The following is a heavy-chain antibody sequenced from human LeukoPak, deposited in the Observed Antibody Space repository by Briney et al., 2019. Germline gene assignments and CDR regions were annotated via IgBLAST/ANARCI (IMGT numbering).Heavy chain of an antibody. CDR3: ARAPFGFGELIGFFDY. V-gene: IGHV4-59*01. Sequence: SETLSLTCTVSGGSISSYYWSWIRQPPGKGLEWIGYIYYSGSTNYNPSLKSRVTISVDTSKNQLSLKLSSVTAADTAVYYCARAPFGFGELIGFFDYWGQGTLVTVSS. CDR1: GGSISSYY. D-gene: IGHD3-10*01. CDR2: IYYSGST. J-gene: IGHJ4*02.